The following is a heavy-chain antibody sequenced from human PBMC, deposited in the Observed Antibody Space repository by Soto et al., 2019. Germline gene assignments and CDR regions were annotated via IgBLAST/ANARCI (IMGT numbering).Heavy chain of an antibody. CDR3: VRQAWEY. J-gene: IGHJ4*02. Sequence: GGSLRLSCAASGFTVNSIYMSWVRQAPGKGLEWVSVIYSDGNTYYADSVKCRFTISRDISKSTLYLQMHSLRVEDTAVYYCVRQAWEYWGQGTLVTVSS. CDR1: GFTVNSIY. CDR2: IYSDGNT. D-gene: IGHD1-26*01. V-gene: IGHV3-66*04.